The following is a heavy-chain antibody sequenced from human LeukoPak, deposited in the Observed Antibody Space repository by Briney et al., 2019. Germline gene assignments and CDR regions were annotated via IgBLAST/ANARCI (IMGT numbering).Heavy chain of an antibody. CDR2: INPNSGGT. Sequence: ASVKVSCKASGYTFTGYYMHWVRQAPGQGLEWMGWINPNSGGTNYAQKFQGRVTMTRDTSISTAYMELSRLRSDGTAVYYCARAGDYYGSGSYPSWGQGTLVTVSS. CDR3: ARAGDYYGSGSYPS. D-gene: IGHD3-10*01. V-gene: IGHV1-2*02. CDR1: GYTFTGYY. J-gene: IGHJ5*02.